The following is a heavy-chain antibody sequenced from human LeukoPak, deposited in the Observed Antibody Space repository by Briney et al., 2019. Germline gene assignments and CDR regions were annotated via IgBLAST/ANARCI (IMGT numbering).Heavy chain of an antibody. CDR1: GFTFSSYA. CDR2: ISGSGGST. J-gene: IGHJ3*02. V-gene: IGHV3-23*01. D-gene: IGHD6-19*01. Sequence: PGGSLRLPCAASGFTFSSYAMSWVRQAPGKGLEWVSAISGSGGSTYYADSVKGRFTISRDNSKNTLYLQMNSLRAEDTAVYYCAKGWDSSGWSDEVDAFDIWGQGTMVTVSS. CDR3: AKGWDSSGWSDEVDAFDI.